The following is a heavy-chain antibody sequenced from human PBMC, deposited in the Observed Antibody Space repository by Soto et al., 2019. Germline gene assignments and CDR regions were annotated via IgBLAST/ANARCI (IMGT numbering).Heavy chain of an antibody. V-gene: IGHV1-18*01. J-gene: IGHJ6*02. CDR2: ISAYNGNT. D-gene: IGHD5-18*01. CDR3: ARDGPEIQASYDYDGMDV. CDR1: GYTFTSYG. Sequence: ASVKVSCKASGYTFTSYGISWVRQAPGQGLEWMGWISAYNGNTNYAQKLQGRVTMTTDTSTSTAYMELRSLRSDDTAVYYCARDGPEIQASYDYDGMDVWGQGTTVTVSS.